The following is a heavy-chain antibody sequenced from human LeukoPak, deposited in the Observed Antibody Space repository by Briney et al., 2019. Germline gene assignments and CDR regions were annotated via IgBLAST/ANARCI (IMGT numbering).Heavy chain of an antibody. CDR3: TRDESSWSSSNWFDP. J-gene: IGHJ5*02. Sequence: GGSLRLSCTASGFTFGDYAMSWFRQAPGKGLEWVGFIRSKAYGGTTEYAASVKGRFTISRDDSKSIAYLQMNSLKTEDTAVYYCTRDESSWSSSNWFDPWGQGTLVTVSS. D-gene: IGHD6-13*01. CDR2: IRSKAYGGTT. CDR1: GFTFGDYA. V-gene: IGHV3-49*03.